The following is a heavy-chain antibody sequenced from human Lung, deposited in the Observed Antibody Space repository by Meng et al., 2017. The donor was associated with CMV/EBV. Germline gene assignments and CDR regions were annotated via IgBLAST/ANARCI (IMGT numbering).Heavy chain of an antibody. CDR2: LSAYNCNT. V-gene: IGHV1-18*01. J-gene: IGHJ6*02. D-gene: IGHD3-3*01. CDR1: GYTFTSYG. Sequence: ASVKVSCKAPGYTFTSYGISWVRQAPGQGLEWMRWLSAYNCNTNYAQKLQGRVTMTTDTSTSTAYMELRSLRSDDTAVYYCARIPNTYDFWSGYHDYYGMDVWGQGXTVTVSS. CDR3: ARIPNTYDFWSGYHDYYGMDV.